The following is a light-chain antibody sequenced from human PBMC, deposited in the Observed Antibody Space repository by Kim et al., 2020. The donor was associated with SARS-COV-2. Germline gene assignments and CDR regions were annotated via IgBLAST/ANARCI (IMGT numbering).Light chain of an antibody. V-gene: IGKV3-15*01. J-gene: IGKJ2*01. CDR2: GAS. CDR3: QQYKNGPYI. CDR1: QSVSSI. Sequence: DIEMTQSPSPLSVSPGERATLSCRASQSVSSILAWYQQKPGQAPRLLIYGASTMATGIPASFSGSGSGTEFTLTISSLQSEDFAVYYCQQYKNGPYIWGQGPKLEI.